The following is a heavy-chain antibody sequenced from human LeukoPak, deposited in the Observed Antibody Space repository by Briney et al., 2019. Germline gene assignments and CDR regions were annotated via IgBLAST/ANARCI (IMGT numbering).Heavy chain of an antibody. V-gene: IGHV3-23*01. CDR3: AKRVSGVVGPVVDY. CDR2: ITNRGDIT. CDR1: GFTFDKYA. Sequence: GGSLRLSCAVSGFTFDKYAMRWVRQAPGKGLEWVSAITNRGDITYYADAVKGRFTISRDNSRNMLYLQMNSLRVEDTAIYFCAKRVSGVVGPVVDYWGQGTLVTVSS. J-gene: IGHJ4*02. D-gene: IGHD2-21*01.